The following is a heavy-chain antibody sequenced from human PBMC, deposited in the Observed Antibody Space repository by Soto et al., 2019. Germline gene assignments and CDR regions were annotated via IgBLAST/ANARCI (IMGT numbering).Heavy chain of an antibody. Sequence: GGSLRLSCAASGFTFSSYAMHWVRQAPGKGLEWVAVISYDGSNKYYADSVKGRFTISRDNSKNTLYLQMNSLRAEDTAVYYCARDRFGNLDDYDKYFDYWGQGTLVTVSS. CDR3: ARDRFGNLDDYDKYFDY. D-gene: IGHD3-22*01. CDR2: ISYDGSNK. CDR1: GFTFSSYA. V-gene: IGHV3-30-3*01. J-gene: IGHJ4*02.